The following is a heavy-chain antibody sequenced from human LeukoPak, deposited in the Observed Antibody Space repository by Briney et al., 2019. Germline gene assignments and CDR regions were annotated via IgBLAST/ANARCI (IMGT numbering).Heavy chain of an antibody. D-gene: IGHD6-6*01. Sequence: GGSLRLSCAASGFTFRKYWLHWVRQAPGKGLVWVSRINPDDESTSYADSVKGRFTVSRDNAKNSLYLQMNSLRAEDTAVYYCARDVAARPRWFEHWGRGTLVTVSS. CDR3: ARDVAARPRWFEH. CDR1: GFTFRKYW. V-gene: IGHV3-74*01. CDR2: INPDDEST. J-gene: IGHJ5*02.